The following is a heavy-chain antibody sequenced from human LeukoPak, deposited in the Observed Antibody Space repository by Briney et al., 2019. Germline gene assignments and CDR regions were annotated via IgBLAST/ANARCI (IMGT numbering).Heavy chain of an antibody. V-gene: IGHV4-59*01. J-gene: IGHJ5*02. CDR2: IYYSGST. Sequence: SETLSLTCTVSGGSISSYYWSWIRQPPGKGLEWIGYIYYSGSTNYNPSLKSRVTISVDTSKNQFSLKLSSVTAADTAAYYCARVGLRGVIILWFDPWGQGTLVTVSS. CDR3: ARVGLRGVIILWFDP. D-gene: IGHD3-10*01. CDR1: GGSISSYY.